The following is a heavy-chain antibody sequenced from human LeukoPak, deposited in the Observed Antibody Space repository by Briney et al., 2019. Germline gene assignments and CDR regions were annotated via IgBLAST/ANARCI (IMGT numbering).Heavy chain of an antibody. J-gene: IGHJ3*01. V-gene: IGHV3-7*03. CDR1: GFTFSSYW. CDR2: INHNGNVN. CDR3: ARDPAGGAYDF. Sequence: GGSLRLSCAASGFTFSSYWMNWARQAPGKGLEWVASINHNGNVNYYVDSVKGRFTISRDNAQNSLYLQMNNLRAEDTAVYYCARDPAGGAYDFWGHGTLVTVSS.